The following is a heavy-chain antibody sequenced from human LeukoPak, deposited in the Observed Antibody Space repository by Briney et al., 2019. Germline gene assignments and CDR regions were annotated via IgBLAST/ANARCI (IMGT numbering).Heavy chain of an antibody. CDR2: ISGSGGNT. CDR1: GFTFSSYA. J-gene: IGHJ3*02. D-gene: IGHD3-10*01. V-gene: IGHV3-23*01. CDR3: AREGFGELSAGAFDI. Sequence: GGSLRPSCAASGFTFSSYAMSWVRQTPGKGLEWVSAISGSGGNTYYADSVKGRFTISRDNAKNSLYLQMNSLRAEDTAVYYCAREGFGELSAGAFDIRGQGTMVTVSS.